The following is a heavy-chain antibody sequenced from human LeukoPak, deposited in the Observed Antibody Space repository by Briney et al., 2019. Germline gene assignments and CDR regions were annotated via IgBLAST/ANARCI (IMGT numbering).Heavy chain of an antibody. J-gene: IGHJ4*02. CDR2: IFHNGNA. V-gene: IGHV4-39*07. CDR3: AREIAVGYFDY. D-gene: IGHD6-19*01. Sequence: SETLSLTCSVSGGSISTSNYYWVWIHQSPEKGLEWIGSIFHNGNAFYSPSLQSRVTISVDTSKNQFSLKLSSVTAADTAVYYCAREIAVGYFDYWGQGTLVTVSS. CDR1: GGSISTSNYY.